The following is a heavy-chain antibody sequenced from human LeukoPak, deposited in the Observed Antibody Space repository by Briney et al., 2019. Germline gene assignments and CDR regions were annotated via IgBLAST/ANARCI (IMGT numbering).Heavy chain of an antibody. V-gene: IGHV3-23*01. J-gene: IGHJ6*02. CDR2: ISGSGGRT. D-gene: IGHD4-17*01. CDR1: GFTVSSNY. Sequence: GGSLRLSCAASGFTVSSNYMNWVRQAPGKGLEWVSAISGSGGRTYSADSVKGRFTISRDNSKDTLYLQMSSLRAEDTAVYHCAKSLGGDYFYYGMDVWGQGTTVTVSS. CDR3: AKSLGGDYFYYGMDV.